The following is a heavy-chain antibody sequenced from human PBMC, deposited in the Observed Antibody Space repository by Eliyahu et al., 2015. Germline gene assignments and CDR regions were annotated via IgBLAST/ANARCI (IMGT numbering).Heavy chain of an antibody. CDR2: ISFNGGRT. D-gene: IGHD3-10*01. CDR1: GFSFNDYA. Sequence: SCSASGFSFNDYALQWVRQAPGKGLEYLSAISFNGGRTYYAESVKGRFTISRDNSKNTLFLQMSSLRPEDTAVYYCVKDVARYFGSGSLYYFDSWGQGTLVTVSS. J-gene: IGHJ4*02. CDR3: VKDVARYFGSGSLYYFDS. V-gene: IGHV3-64D*06.